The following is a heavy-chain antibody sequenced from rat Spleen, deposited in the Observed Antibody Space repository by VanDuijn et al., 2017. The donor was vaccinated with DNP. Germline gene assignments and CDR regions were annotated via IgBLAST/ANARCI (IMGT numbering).Heavy chain of an antibody. V-gene: IGHV5-7*01. CDR2: ITYDGSNT. J-gene: IGHJ2*01. D-gene: IGHD1-4*01. CDR3: AGRPPPTRGPFDY. Sequence: EVQLVESGGGLVQPGRSLIISCTASGFTFSDHNMAWVRQAPKKGLEWVATITYDGSNTYYRDSVKGRFIISRNNARSTRYLQMDSLRSDDTATYYCAGRPPPTRGPFDYWGQGIMVTVSS. CDR1: GFTFSDHN.